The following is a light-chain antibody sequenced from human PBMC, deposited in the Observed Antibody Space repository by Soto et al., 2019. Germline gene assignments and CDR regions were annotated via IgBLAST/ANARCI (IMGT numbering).Light chain of an antibody. CDR2: KAS. J-gene: IGKJ2*01. CDR1: QNINNW. V-gene: IGKV1-5*03. Sequence: DVQMTQSPSTLSASVGDRVTITCRASQNINNWLAWYQQKPGKAPKLLIYKASSLESGVPSRFSGSGSGTEFTLTISCLQPDDFATYYCQQYNSYSYTFGQGTKLEI. CDR3: QQYNSYSYT.